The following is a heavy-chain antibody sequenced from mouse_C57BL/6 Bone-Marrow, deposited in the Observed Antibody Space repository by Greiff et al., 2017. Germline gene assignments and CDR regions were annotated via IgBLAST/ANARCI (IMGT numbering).Heavy chain of an antibody. CDR1: GYTFTGYW. D-gene: IGHD2-5*01. CDR2: ILPGSGST. V-gene: IGHV1-9*01. J-gene: IGHJ2*01. CDR3: ARKGGPTIVTTTYFDY. Sequence: QVQLQQSGAELMKPGASVKLSCKATGYTFTGYWIEWVKQRPGHGLEWIGEILPGSGSTNSNEKFKGKATFTADPSSNTAYMQLSSLTTEDSAIYYCARKGGPTIVTTTYFDYWGQGTTLTVSS.